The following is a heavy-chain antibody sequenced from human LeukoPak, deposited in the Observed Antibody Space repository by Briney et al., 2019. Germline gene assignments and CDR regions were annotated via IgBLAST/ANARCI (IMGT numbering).Heavy chain of an antibody. J-gene: IGHJ4*02. CDR3: AAVAYCGGDCYSMDY. Sequence: SETLSLTCAVSGGSFSGYYWCWVRQPPGKGLEWIGEINHSGSTNYNPSLTSRVTISVDTSKNQFSLKLSSVTAADTAVYYCAAVAYCGGDCYSMDYWGQGTLVTVSS. CDR2: INHSGST. D-gene: IGHD2-21*02. CDR1: GGSFSGYY. V-gene: IGHV4-34*01.